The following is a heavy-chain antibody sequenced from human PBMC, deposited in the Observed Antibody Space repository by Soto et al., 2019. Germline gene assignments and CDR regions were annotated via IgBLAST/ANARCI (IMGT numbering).Heavy chain of an antibody. D-gene: IGHD6-19*01. CDR3: GRGEAIAGHDYYHGLDV. CDR2: ISWNSGNI. CDR1: GFTFDDYA. V-gene: IGHV3-9*01. J-gene: IGHJ6*02. Sequence: GGSLRLSCAASGFTFDDYAMHWVRQVLGKGLEWVSSISWNSGNIGYADSVKGRFTISRDASKNSVYLQMNTLNTEDTAVYYCGRGEAIAGHDYYHGLDVWGQGTTVTVSS.